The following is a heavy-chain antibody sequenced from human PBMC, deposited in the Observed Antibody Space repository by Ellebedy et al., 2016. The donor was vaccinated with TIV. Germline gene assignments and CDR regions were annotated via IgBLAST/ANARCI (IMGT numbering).Heavy chain of an antibody. CDR3: ARVPSTERITIFGVVIIEGDFDI. CDR1: GFTFSSYW. CDR2: INSDGSST. Sequence: GESLKISCAASGFTFSSYWMHWVRQAPGKGLVWVSRINSDGSSTSYADSVKGRFTISRDNAKNTLYLQMNSLRAEDTAVYYCARVPSTERITIFGVVIIEGDFDIWGQGTMVTVSS. J-gene: IGHJ3*02. D-gene: IGHD3-3*01. V-gene: IGHV3-74*01.